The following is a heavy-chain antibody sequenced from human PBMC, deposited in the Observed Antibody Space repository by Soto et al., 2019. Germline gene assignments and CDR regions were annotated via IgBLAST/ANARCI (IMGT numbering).Heavy chain of an antibody. D-gene: IGHD3-10*01. V-gene: IGHV4-59*01. CDR2: IYYSGST. Sequence: SESLSLTCTVSGGSINSFYWSWIRQPPGKGLEWIGYIYYSGSTAYNPSLKSRITISLDTSKTQFSLKLTSVTAADTAVYYCARVKYGSGSYLHTFDYWGQGALVTVSS. CDR3: ARVKYGSGSYLHTFDY. J-gene: IGHJ4*02. CDR1: GGSINSFY.